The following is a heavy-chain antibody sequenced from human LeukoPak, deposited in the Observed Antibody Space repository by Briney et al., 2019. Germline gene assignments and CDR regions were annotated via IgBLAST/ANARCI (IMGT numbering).Heavy chain of an antibody. Sequence: PGGSLRLSCAASGFTFSTYTMYWVRHPPGKRLEWVSIIGSSGGGIHYADSVKGRFTISRDNSKNTLYLQMNSLRTEDSAIYYCAKVFRSGDLFVSDSWGQGTLVTVSS. V-gene: IGHV3-23*01. D-gene: IGHD4-17*01. CDR2: IGSSGGGI. CDR1: GFTFSTYT. J-gene: IGHJ4*02. CDR3: AKVFRSGDLFVSDS.